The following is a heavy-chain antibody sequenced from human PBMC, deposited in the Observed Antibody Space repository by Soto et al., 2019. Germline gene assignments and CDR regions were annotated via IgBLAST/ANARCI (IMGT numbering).Heavy chain of an antibody. CDR1: GYNFTTYG. D-gene: IGHD3-22*01. J-gene: IGHJ3*02. Sequence: VHLVQSGAEVKTPGASVKVSCRASGYNFTTYGISWVRQAPGQGLEWMGWISSYNGWTHFAQKLQGRVTMTTDTPTSTTYLELRSLRPDDTAVYYCARDYFDVSGHYYDLFDIWGQGTMVTVSS. V-gene: IGHV1-18*01. CDR2: ISSYNGWT. CDR3: ARDYFDVSGHYYDLFDI.